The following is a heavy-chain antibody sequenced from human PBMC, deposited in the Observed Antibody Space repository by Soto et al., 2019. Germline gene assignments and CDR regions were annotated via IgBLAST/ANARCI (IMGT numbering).Heavy chain of an antibody. CDR1: GFTLSSHG. V-gene: IGHV3-33*01. Sequence: GGSLRLSCAASGFTLSSHGMHWVRQAPGKGLEWVAALWDDGSSKNYADSVNGRFTISRDNSKNTLYLQMNILRAKDTAMYYCAREQPIIADAGNPANFDFWGQGTLVTVSS. CDR2: LWDDGSSK. CDR3: AREQPIIADAGNPANFDF. J-gene: IGHJ4*02. D-gene: IGHD6-13*01.